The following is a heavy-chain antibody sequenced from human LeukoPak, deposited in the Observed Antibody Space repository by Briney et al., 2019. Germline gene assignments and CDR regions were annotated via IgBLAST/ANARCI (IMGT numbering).Heavy chain of an antibody. V-gene: IGHV1-18*01. CDR3: AREGDSSSVGWFDS. D-gene: IGHD6-13*01. CDR1: GYTFTNYG. Sequence: ASVKVSCKASGYTFTNYGINWVRQAPGQGLEWMGWISGYNGNTNYAQKLQGRVTMTTDTSTSTACMELRSLRSDDTAVYYCAREGDSSSVGWFDSWGQGTLVTVSS. J-gene: IGHJ5*01. CDR2: ISGYNGNT.